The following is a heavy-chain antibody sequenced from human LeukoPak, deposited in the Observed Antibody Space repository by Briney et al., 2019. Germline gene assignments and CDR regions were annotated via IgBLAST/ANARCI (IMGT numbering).Heavy chain of an antibody. Sequence: PGGSLRLSCAASGFTVSNTYMSWVRQAPGKGLDCVSIIYSGGRTFYADSVKGRFTISRDNAKNSLYLQMNSLRAEDTAVYYCARGGHYYYGSGSYLDYWGQGTLVTVSS. CDR2: IYSGGRT. D-gene: IGHD3-10*01. CDR3: ARGGHYYYGSGSYLDY. V-gene: IGHV3-53*01. J-gene: IGHJ4*02. CDR1: GFTVSNTY.